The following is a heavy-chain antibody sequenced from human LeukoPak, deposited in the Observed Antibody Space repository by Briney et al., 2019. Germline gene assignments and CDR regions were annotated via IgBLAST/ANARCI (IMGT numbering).Heavy chain of an antibody. CDR2: IYYSGST. V-gene: IGHV4-39*07. J-gene: IGHJ5*02. CDR3: ARDRTQLGDWFDP. D-gene: IGHD7-27*01. CDR1: GGSINSGNYF. Sequence: SETLSLTCSVSGGSINSGNYFWGWIRQPPGKGLEWIGSIYYSGSTYYNPSLKSRVTISVDTSKNQFSLKLSSVTAADTAVYYCARDRTQLGDWFDPWGQGTLVTVSS.